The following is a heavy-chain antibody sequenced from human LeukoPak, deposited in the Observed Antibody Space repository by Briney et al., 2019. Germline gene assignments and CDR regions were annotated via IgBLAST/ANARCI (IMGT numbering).Heavy chain of an antibody. CDR2: ISYDGSNK. V-gene: IGHV3-30*04. J-gene: IGHJ6*04. CDR1: GFTFSSYA. D-gene: IGHD5-24*01. Sequence: PGGSLRLSCAASGFTFSSYAMHWVRQAPGKGLEWVAVISYDGSNKYYADSVKGRFTISRDNSKNTLYLQMNSLRAEDTAVCYCARDKRVEMATIWRSLGMDVWGKGTTVTVSS. CDR3: ARDKRVEMATIWRSLGMDV.